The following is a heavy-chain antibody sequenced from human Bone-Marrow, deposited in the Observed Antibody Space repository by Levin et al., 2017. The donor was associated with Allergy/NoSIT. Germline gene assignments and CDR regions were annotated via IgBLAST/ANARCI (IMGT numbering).Heavy chain of an antibody. CDR2: IKGKTDGGTT. CDR3: TTRSH. CDR1: GFTFGNAW. J-gene: IGHJ4*02. V-gene: IGHV3-15*01. Sequence: GGSLRLSCVASGFTFGNAWMNWVRQAPGKGLQWVGRIKGKTDGGTTDYAAPVKGRFTISRDDSKKTLYLPMNSLKTEDTAIYYCTTRSHWGQGTLVTVFS.